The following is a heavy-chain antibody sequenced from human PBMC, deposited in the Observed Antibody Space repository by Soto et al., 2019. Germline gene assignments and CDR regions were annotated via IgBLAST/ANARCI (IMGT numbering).Heavy chain of an antibody. CDR2: ISYDGSKK. J-gene: IGHJ6*02. V-gene: IGHV3-30-3*01. Sequence: GGSLRLSCAASGFTFSNYDMNWVRQAPGKGLEWVAVISYDGSKKFYADSVKGRFTFSRDNSKNTLYLQMNSLRPEDTAVYYCARGLMGYCSGGSCYYGMDVGGQGTTVTVSS. CDR3: ARGLMGYCSGGSCYYGMDV. CDR1: GFTFSNYD. D-gene: IGHD2-15*01.